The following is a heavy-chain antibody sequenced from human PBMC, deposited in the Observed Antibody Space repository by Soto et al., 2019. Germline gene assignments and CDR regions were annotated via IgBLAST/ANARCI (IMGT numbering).Heavy chain of an antibody. CDR3: ARAPGLGVAYIDY. V-gene: IGHV4-4*02. J-gene: IGHJ4*02. CDR2: IFHSGSS. D-gene: IGHD6-19*01. Sequence: SETLSLTCAVSGGSISSSNWWSWVRQPPGKGLEWIGYIFHSGSSNYNPSLKSRVTISVDTSKSQISLRLTSVTAADTAVYYCARAPGLGVAYIDYRGQGTLVTVSS. CDR1: GGSISSSNW.